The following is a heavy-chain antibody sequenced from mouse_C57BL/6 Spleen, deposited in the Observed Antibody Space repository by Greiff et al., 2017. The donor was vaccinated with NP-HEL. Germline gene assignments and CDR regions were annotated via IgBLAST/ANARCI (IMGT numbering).Heavy chain of an antibody. V-gene: IGHV1-64*01. CDR2: IHPNSGST. Sequence: QVQLQQPGAELVKPGASVKLSCKASGYTFTSYWMHWVKQRPGQGLEWIGMIHPNSGSTNYNEKFKSKATLTVDKSSSTAYMQLSSLTSEDSAVYYCARGGLDDSEGPFAYWGQGTLVTVSA. J-gene: IGHJ3*01. CDR3: ARGGLDDSEGPFAY. CDR1: GYTFTSYW. D-gene: IGHD2-4*01.